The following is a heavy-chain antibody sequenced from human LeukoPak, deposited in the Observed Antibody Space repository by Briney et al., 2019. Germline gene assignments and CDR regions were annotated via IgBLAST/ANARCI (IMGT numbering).Heavy chain of an antibody. CDR3: ARATGGSGSRLKFVYYYGMDV. CDR1: GGSISSYY. Sequence: SETLSLACTVSGGSISSYYWSWIRQPPGKGLEWIGYIYYSGSTNYNPSLKSRVTISVDTSKNQFSLRLSSVTAADTAVYYWARATGGSGSRLKFVYYYGMDVWGQGTTVTVSS. V-gene: IGHV4-59*01. J-gene: IGHJ6*02. CDR2: IYYSGST. D-gene: IGHD3-10*01.